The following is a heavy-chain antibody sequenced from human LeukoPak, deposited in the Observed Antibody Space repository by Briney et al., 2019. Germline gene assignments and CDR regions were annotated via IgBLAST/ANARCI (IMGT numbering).Heavy chain of an antibody. CDR1: GFTFTNYA. Sequence: PGGPLRLSCAASGFTFTNYAMSWVRQAPGKGLEWVSGLSGSGSKTYYADSVKGRFTVSRDNSKDTLYLQMNGLRAEDTVVYYCAKYGSGWALYYYYYMDVWGKGTTVTVSS. CDR2: LSGSGSKT. D-gene: IGHD6-19*01. J-gene: IGHJ6*03. V-gene: IGHV3-23*01. CDR3: AKYGSGWALYYYYYMDV.